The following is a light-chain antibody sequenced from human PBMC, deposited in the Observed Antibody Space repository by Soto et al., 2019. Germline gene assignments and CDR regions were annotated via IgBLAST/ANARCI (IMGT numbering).Light chain of an antibody. CDR1: SSDVGGYNY. V-gene: IGLV2-11*01. Sequence: QSVLTQPPPVSGFPGQSVAISCFGTSSDVGGYNYVSWYQQHPGKAPKLIIFDVNKRPSGVPDRFSGSKSGSTASLTISGLQAEDEADYYCCSYGGSFYVVGTGTKVTVL. CDR3: CSYGGSFYV. J-gene: IGLJ1*01. CDR2: DVN.